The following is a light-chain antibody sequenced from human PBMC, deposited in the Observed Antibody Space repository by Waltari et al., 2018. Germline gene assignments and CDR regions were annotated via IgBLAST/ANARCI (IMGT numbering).Light chain of an antibody. V-gene: IGKV4-1*01. Sequence: DIVMTQSPDSLAVSLGERATINCRSSQSVLYSSNNKNYLGWYQQKLGQPPKLLIYWASTRESGVPDRFSGSGSGTDFTLTISSLQSEDFAVYYCQQYDNWPLTFGQGTRLDIK. CDR1: QSVLYSSNNKNY. CDR2: WAS. J-gene: IGKJ5*01. CDR3: QQYDNWPLT.